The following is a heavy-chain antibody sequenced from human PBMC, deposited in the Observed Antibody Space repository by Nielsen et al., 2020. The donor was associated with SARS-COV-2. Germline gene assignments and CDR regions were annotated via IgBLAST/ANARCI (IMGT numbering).Heavy chain of an antibody. D-gene: IGHD3-10*01. V-gene: IGHV5-10-1*01. Sequence: KVSCKGSGYSFTSYWISWVRQMPGKGLEWMGRIDPSDSYTNYSPSFQGHVTISADKSISTAYLQWSSLKASDTAMYYCARHYLPRPGMDVWGQGTTVTVSS. CDR2: IDPSDSYT. J-gene: IGHJ6*02. CDR3: ARHYLPRPGMDV. CDR1: GYSFTSYW.